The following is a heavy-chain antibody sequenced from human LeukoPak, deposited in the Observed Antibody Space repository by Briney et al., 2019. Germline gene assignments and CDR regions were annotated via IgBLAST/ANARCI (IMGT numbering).Heavy chain of an antibody. CDR1: GYTFTSYG. CDR2: ISAYNGNT. D-gene: IGHD3-22*01. Sequence: ASVKVSCKASGYTFTSYGISWVRQAPGQGLEWMGWISAYNGNTNYAQKLQGRVTMTTDTSTSTAYMELRSLRSDDTAVYYCAREGYYDSSGYYYGWFDPWGQGTLVTVSS. J-gene: IGHJ5*02. CDR3: AREGYYDSSGYYYGWFDP. V-gene: IGHV1-18*01.